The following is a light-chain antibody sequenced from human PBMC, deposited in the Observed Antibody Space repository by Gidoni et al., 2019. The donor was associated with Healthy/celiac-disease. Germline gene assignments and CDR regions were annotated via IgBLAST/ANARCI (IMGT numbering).Light chain of an antibody. Sequence: QSVLIQPSSASGTPGQRVTIACSGSSSNIGSNTVNWYQQLPGTAPKLLIHSNTQRPPGVPDRFAGSKSGTPASLAISELQCEDEADYYCAAWDDSLNGPEVVFGGGTKLTVL. V-gene: IGLV1-44*01. CDR3: AAWDDSLNGPEVV. J-gene: IGLJ2*01. CDR1: SSNIGSNT. CDR2: SNT.